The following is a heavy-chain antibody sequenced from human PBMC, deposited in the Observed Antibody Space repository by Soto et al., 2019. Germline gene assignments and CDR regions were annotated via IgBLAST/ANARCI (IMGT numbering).Heavy chain of an antibody. CDR3: ARGGGVGVAGSAAFDM. Sequence: QLHLVQSGAVVKKPGASVTVSCSASGYPVTAYYMHWVRQAPGRGLEWMGGINPATGAAKYTQTFQGRVTMTRDTSTGTGFMELSGLTSEDTAVFYGARGGGVGVAGSAAFDMWGQGTLVTVSS. V-gene: IGHV1-2*02. CDR2: INPATGAA. D-gene: IGHD3-3*01. J-gene: IGHJ3*02. CDR1: GYPVTAYY.